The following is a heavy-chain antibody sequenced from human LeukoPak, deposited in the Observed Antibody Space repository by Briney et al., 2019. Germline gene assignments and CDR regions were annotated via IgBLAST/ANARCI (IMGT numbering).Heavy chain of an antibody. CDR1: GGTFSSYA. Sequence: ASVKVSCKASGGTFSSYATSWVRQAPGQGLEWMGGIIPIFGTANYAQKFQGRVTITADESTSTAYMELSSLRSEDTAVYYCARDLDSSGWYSSGAFDIWGQGTMVTVSS. J-gene: IGHJ3*02. D-gene: IGHD6-19*01. CDR3: ARDLDSSGWYSSGAFDI. V-gene: IGHV1-69*13. CDR2: IIPIFGTA.